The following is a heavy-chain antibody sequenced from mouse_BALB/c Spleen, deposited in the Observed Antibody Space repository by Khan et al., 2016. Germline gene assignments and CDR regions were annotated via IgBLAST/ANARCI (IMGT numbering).Heavy chain of an antibody. Sequence: QVQLQQPGAELVRPGTSVKVSCKASGYAFTNYLIEWVKQRPGQGLEWIGVINPGSGGTNYNEKFKGKVTLTADKSSSTAYMQLSSLTSDDSAVYFCAREETTATFAYWGQGTLVTVSA. CDR2: INPGSGGT. V-gene: IGHV1-54*01. CDR3: AREETTATFAY. CDR1: GYAFTNYL. D-gene: IGHD1-2*01. J-gene: IGHJ3*01.